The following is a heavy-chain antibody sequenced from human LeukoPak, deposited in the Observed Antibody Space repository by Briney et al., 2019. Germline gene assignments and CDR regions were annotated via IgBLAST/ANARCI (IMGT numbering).Heavy chain of an antibody. CDR3: AKDGAYYYDSSGYYYED. CDR1: GYTFTSYY. D-gene: IGHD3-22*01. CDR2: INPSGGST. J-gene: IGHJ4*02. V-gene: IGHV1-46*01. Sequence: ASVKVSCKASGYTFTSYYMHWVRQAPGQGLEWMGIINPSGGSTSYAQKFQGRVTMTRDTSTSTVYMELSSLRSEDTAVYYCAKDGAYYYDSSGYYYEDWGQGTLVTVSS.